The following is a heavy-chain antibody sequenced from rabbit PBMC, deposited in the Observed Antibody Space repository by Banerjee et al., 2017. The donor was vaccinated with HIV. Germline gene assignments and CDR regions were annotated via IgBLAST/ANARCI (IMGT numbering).Heavy chain of an antibody. V-gene: IGHV1S45*01. CDR1: GFSFSSSYW. Sequence: QEQLEESGGDLVKPGASLTLTCTASGFSFSSSYWISWVRQAPGKGLEWIACIYAGSSGSTYYASWAKGPFTISKTSSTTVTLQMTSLTAADTATYFCARDYGSYASYGYAYNLWCQGTLVTVS. D-gene: IGHD6-1*01. CDR2: IYAGSSGST. J-gene: IGHJ4*01. CDR3: ARDYGSYASYGYAYNL.